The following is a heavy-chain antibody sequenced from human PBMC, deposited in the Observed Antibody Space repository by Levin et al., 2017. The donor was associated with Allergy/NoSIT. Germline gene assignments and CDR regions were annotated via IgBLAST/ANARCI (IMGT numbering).Heavy chain of an antibody. J-gene: IGHJ4*02. D-gene: IGHD4-17*01. CDR2: IYYSGST. V-gene: IGHV4-31*03. CDR1: GGSISSGGYY. Sequence: SETLSLTCTVSGGSISSGGYYWSWIRQHPGKGLEWIGYIYYSGSTYYNPSLKSRVTISVDTSKNQFSLKLSSVTAADTAVYYCARVHDYGDYHFDYWGQGTLVTVSS. CDR3: ARVHDYGDYHFDY.